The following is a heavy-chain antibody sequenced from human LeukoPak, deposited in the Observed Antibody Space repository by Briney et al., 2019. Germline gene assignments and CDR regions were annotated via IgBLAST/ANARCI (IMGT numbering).Heavy chain of an antibody. CDR1: GGTFSSYA. D-gene: IGHD2-15*01. CDR2: IIPILGIA. J-gene: IGHJ5*02. CDR3: AREGSDIVVVVAANRINWFDP. V-gene: IGHV1-69*04. Sequence: SVKVSCKASGGTFSSYAISWVRQAPGQGLEWMGRIIPILGIANYAQKFQGRVTITADKSTSTAYMELSSLRSEDTAVYYCAREGSDIVVVVAANRINWFDPWGQGTLVTVSS.